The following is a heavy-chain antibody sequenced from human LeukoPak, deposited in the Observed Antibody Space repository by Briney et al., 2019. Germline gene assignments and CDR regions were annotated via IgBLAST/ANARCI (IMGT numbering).Heavy chain of an antibody. CDR2: IYHSGST. CDR3: ARRSITMIVVEGYFDY. J-gene: IGHJ4*02. D-gene: IGHD3-22*01. Sequence: PSETLPLTCAVSGYSISSGYYWGWIRQPPGKGLEWIGSIYHSGSTYYNPSLKSRVTISVDTSKNQFSLKLSSVTAADTAVYYCARRSITMIVVEGYFDYWGQGTLVTVSS. CDR1: GYSISSGYY. V-gene: IGHV4-38-2*01.